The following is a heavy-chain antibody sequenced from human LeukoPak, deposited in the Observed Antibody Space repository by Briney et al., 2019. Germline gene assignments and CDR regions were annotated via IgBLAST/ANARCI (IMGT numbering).Heavy chain of an antibody. CDR1: GYTFTSYD. CDR2: MNPNSGNT. J-gene: IGHJ5*02. D-gene: IGHD3-3*01. CDR3: ARGDYDFWSGYYIGGGLDWFDP. V-gene: IGHV1-8*01. Sequence: ASVTVSCKASGYTFTSYDINWVRQATGQGHEWMGWMNPNSGNTGYAQKFQGRVTMTRNTSISTAYMELSSLRSEDTAVYYCARGDYDFWSGYYIGGGLDWFDPWGQGTLVTVSS.